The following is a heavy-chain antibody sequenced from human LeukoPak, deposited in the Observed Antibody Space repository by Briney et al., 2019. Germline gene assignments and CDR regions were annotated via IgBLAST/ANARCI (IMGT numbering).Heavy chain of an antibody. CDR1: GFTFSSYE. J-gene: IGHJ4*02. V-gene: IGHV3-74*01. CDR3: ARSRWLDAFDY. D-gene: IGHD6-19*01. Sequence: GGSLRLPCAAPGFTFSSYEMNWVRQAPGKGLVWVSRINSDGSTTNYADSVKGRFTISRDNAKNTLYLQMNSLRADDTAVYYCARSRWLDAFDYWGQGTLVTVSS. CDR2: INSDGSTT.